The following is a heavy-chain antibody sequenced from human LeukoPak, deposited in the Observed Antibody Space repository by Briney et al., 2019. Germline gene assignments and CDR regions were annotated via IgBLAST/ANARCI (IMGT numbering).Heavy chain of an antibody. Sequence: ASVKVSCKASGYTFTGYYMHWVRQAPGQGLEWMGGINTNSGGTDYAQKFQGRVTMTRDTSITTAYMELSRLGSEDTDVYYCARDVRYCSGGSCYNTAYYFDYWGQGTLVTVSS. CDR1: GYTFTGYY. J-gene: IGHJ4*02. CDR2: INTNSGGT. D-gene: IGHD2-15*01. CDR3: ARDVRYCSGGSCYNTAYYFDY. V-gene: IGHV1-2*02.